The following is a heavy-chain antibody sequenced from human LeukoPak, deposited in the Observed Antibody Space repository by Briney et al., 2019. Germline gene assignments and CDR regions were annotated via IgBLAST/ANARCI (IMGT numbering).Heavy chain of an antibody. Sequence: PSETLSLTCTVSGGSISSYYWSWIRQPPGKGLEWIGYIYYSGSTYYNPSLKSRVTISVDTSKNQFSLKLSSVTAADTAVYYCARDYRYPGSGSYYMGNPFDYWGQGTLVTVSS. CDR3: ARDYRYPGSGSYYMGNPFDY. CDR2: IYYSGST. J-gene: IGHJ4*02. CDR1: GGSISSYY. V-gene: IGHV4-59*12. D-gene: IGHD3-10*01.